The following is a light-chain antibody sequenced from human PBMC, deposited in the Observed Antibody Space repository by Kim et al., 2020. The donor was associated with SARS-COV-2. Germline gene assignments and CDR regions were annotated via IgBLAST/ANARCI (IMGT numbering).Light chain of an antibody. J-gene: IGLJ2*01. CDR1: SLRSYY. CDR3: NSRDSSGTVV. Sequence: SSELTQDPAVSVALGQTVRITCQGDSLRSYYASWYQQKPGQAPVLVIYGKNNLPSGIPDRFSGSSSGNTASSTITGAQAEDEADYYCNSRDSSGTVVFGG. V-gene: IGLV3-19*01. CDR2: GKN.